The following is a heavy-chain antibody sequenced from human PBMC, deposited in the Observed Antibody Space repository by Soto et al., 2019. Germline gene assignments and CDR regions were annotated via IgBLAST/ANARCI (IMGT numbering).Heavy chain of an antibody. D-gene: IGHD5-12*01. Sequence: GGSMRLSCAASGSSFSSYGIHWVRQVPGKGLEWVGFIWYDGSNTFYAESVKGRFTISRDNSKNTVYLQINALRAEDTAVYYCARDFSMVIVAPGYWGQGTLVTVSS. CDR2: IWYDGSNT. CDR1: GSSFSSYG. J-gene: IGHJ4*02. V-gene: IGHV3-33*08. CDR3: ARDFSMVIVAPGY.